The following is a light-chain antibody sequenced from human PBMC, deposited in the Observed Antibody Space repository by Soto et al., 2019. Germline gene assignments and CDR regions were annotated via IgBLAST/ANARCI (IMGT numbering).Light chain of an antibody. CDR1: QHISNY. CDR2: DES. J-gene: IGKJ4*01. V-gene: IGKV1-33*01. CDR3: PQYDNLPLT. Sequence: DIQMTQSPSSLSASVGDRVTITCQASQHISNYLNWYQKKPGEDPVLLIYDESNLQTGVPSRFSRIGSVTDFTFTITSLQPADIGTYYCPQYDNLPLTFGGGTKVEFK.